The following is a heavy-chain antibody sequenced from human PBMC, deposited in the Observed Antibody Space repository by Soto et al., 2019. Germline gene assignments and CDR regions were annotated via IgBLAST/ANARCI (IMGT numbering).Heavy chain of an antibody. CDR3: ARSLRGIIIDFDS. D-gene: IGHD3-10*01. CDR1: GFTFTTNA. Sequence: PGGSLRLSCAASGFTFTTNAMSWVRPAPGKGLEWVSAISGSGGTTYYVDSVKGRFTISRDNSKNTLYLQMNSLRAEDTAVYYCARSLRGIIIDFDSWGQGTQVTVSS. CDR2: ISGSGGTT. V-gene: IGHV3-23*01. J-gene: IGHJ4*02.